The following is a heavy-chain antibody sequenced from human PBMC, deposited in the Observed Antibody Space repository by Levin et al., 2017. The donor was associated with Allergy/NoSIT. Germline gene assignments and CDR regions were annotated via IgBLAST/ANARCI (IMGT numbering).Heavy chain of an antibody. CDR2: ISWNSGSI. V-gene: IGHV3-9*01. J-gene: IGHJ6*02. CDR3: AKDMGPSSTTVTTRSDYYGMDV. D-gene: IGHD4-11*01. Sequence: GGSLRLSCAASGFTFDDYAMHWVRQAPGKGLEWVSGISWNSGSIGYADSVKGRFTISRDNAKNSLYLQMNSLRAEDTALYYCAKDMGPSSTTVTTRSDYYGMDVWGQGTTVTVSS. CDR1: GFTFDDYA.